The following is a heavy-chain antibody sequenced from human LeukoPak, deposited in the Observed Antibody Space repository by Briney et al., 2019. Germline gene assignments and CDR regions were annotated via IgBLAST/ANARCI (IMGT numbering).Heavy chain of an antibody. CDR2: INYSGRT. CDR3: ARRRKDLNWFDP. CDR1: GDSISNSDYY. J-gene: IGHJ5*02. Sequence: SETLSLTCTVSGDSISNSDYYWGWIRQPPGKGLEWIALINYSGRTFYNPSLRSRVTISVDMSKNQFSLNLNSVTAADTAVYYCARRRKDLNWFDPWGQGTLVTVSS. V-gene: IGHV4-39*01.